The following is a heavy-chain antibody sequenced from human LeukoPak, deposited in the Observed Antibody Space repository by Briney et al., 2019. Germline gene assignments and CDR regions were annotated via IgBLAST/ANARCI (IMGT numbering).Heavy chain of an antibody. D-gene: IGHD6-19*01. CDR2: IYGGGST. J-gene: IGHJ4*02. V-gene: IGHV3-66*01. CDR3: ARAASVAGTYALNH. CDR1: GFTVSSNY. Sequence: GGSLRLSCAVSGFTVSSNYMSWVRQAPGKGLKWVSVIYGGGSTYYADSVKGRFTISRDNSKNTLYLQMNSLRAEDTAVYYCARAASVAGTYALNHWGQGTLVTVSS.